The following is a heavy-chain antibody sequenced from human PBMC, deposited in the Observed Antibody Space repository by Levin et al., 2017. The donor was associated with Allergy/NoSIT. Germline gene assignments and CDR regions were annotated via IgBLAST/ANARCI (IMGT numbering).Heavy chain of an antibody. CDR3: ARDDGYNYLRRDY. CDR2: IIPIFGTA. V-gene: IGHV1-69*13. J-gene: IGHJ4*02. CDR1: GGTFSSYA. D-gene: IGHD5-24*01. Sequence: EASVKVSCKASGGTFSSYAISWVRQAPGQGLEWMGGIIPIFGTANYAQKFQGRVTITADESTSTAYMELSSLRSEDTAVYYCARDDGYNYLRRDYWGQGTLVTVSS.